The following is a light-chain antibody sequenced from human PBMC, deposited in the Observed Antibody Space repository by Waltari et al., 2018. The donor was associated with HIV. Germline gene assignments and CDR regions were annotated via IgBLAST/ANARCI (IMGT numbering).Light chain of an antibody. CDR3: QQYNEWLALT. J-gene: IGKJ4*01. CDR1: QSIFSN. Sequence: ILLTQSPATVSVSPGERATLSCTASQSIFSNLAWYQHRPGQAPWLLIYDASTRGAGVPDRFSGTASGTEFTLTISNLQSEDVELYYCQQYNEWLALTFGGGTRVEV. V-gene: IGKV3-15*01. CDR2: DAS.